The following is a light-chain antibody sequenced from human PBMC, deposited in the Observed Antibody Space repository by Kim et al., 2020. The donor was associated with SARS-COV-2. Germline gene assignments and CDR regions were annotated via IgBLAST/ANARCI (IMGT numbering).Light chain of an antibody. CDR1: QSVSSC. CDR3: QRYNSYPNT. Sequence: DIQMTQTPSTLSASVGDRVTITCRASQSVSSCFDWYQQKPGKAPKLLIYDVSSIESGVPSRFSGSGSGTEFTLTISSLQPDDFATYYCQRYNSYPNTFGQGTRLEIK. V-gene: IGKV1-5*01. CDR2: DVS. J-gene: IGKJ5*01.